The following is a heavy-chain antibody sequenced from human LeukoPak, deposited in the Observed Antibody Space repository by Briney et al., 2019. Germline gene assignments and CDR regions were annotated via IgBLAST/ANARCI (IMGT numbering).Heavy chain of an antibody. CDR2: IYYSGST. Sequence: TSETLSLTCAVYGGSFSGYFWSWIRQPPGKGLEWIGYIYYSGSTNYNPSLKSRVTISIDTSKNQFSLKLSSVTAADTAVYYCASSLGLRYYDFWSGYGYWGQGTLVTVSS. V-gene: IGHV4-59*08. J-gene: IGHJ4*02. D-gene: IGHD3-3*01. CDR3: ASSLGLRYYDFWSGYGY. CDR1: GGSFSGYF.